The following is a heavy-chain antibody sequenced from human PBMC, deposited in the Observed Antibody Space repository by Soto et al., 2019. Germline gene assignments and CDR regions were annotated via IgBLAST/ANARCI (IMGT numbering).Heavy chain of an antibody. D-gene: IGHD3-22*01. CDR3: ARRMEYYYDSSGPTGWFDP. CDR2: IYHSGST. J-gene: IGHJ5*02. CDR1: GGSISSSNW. Sequence: SETLSLTCAVSGGSISSSNWWSWVRQPPGQGLEWIGEIYHSGSTNYNPSLKSRVAISVDKSKNQFSLKLSSVTAADTAVYYCARRMEYYYDSSGPTGWFDPWGQGTLVTVS. V-gene: IGHV4-4*02.